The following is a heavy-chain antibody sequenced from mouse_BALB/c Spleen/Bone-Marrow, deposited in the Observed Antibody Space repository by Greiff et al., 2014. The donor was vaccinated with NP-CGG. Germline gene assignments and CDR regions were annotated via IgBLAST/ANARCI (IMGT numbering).Heavy chain of an antibody. CDR3: AREGWLLRFDC. D-gene: IGHD2-3*01. V-gene: IGHV1-14*01. CDR1: GYTFTAYI. CDR2: INPYNDGT. J-gene: IGHJ2*01. Sequence: EVQVVESGPELVKPGASVKMSCKASGYTFTAYIVHWVKQKPGQGLEWIGNINPYNDGTKYNEMFKGKATLTSDISSSTAYMELSGLTSEDSAVYFCAREGWLLRFDCWGQGTTLTVSS.